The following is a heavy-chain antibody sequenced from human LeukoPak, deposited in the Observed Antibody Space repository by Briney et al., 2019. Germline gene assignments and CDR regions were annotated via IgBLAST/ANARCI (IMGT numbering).Heavy chain of an antibody. V-gene: IGHV1-3*03. Sequence: ASVKVSCKASGYTFTSYAMHWVRQAPGQRLEWMEWINAGNGNTKYSQEFQGRVTITRDTSASTAYMELSSLRSEDMAVYYCARVGSPSGYYDYWGQGTLVTVSS. CDR2: INAGNGNT. D-gene: IGHD3-22*01. J-gene: IGHJ4*02. CDR3: ARVGSPSGYYDY. CDR1: GYTFTSYA.